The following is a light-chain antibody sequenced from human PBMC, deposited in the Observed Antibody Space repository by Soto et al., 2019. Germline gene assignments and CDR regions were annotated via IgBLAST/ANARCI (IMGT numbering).Light chain of an antibody. CDR2: DVV. CDR3: TSYATVSTLYV. Sequence: QSALTQPASVSASPGQSITISCTGTSSDVGRFNYVSWYQQYPGTAPKLIIYDVVKRPSGISNRFSGSKSGNTASLTISGLQAEDEADYYCTSYATVSTLYVFGTGTKLTVL. CDR1: SSDVGRFNY. V-gene: IGLV2-14*03. J-gene: IGLJ1*01.